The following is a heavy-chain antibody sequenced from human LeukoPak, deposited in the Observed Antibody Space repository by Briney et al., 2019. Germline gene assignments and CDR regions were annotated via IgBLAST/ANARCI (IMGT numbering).Heavy chain of an antibody. CDR2: ISGGTT. V-gene: IGHV3-49*03. CDR1: GFTFGDYL. J-gene: IGHJ4*02. D-gene: IGHD6-19*01. Sequence: GGSLRLSCTASGFTFGDYLISWFRQAPGKGLEWIGFISGGTTEYAASVKGRFTISRDDSTSIAYLQMNSLTTEDTAVYYCSRGSGWLSVYWGQGTLVTVSS. CDR3: SRGSGWLSVY.